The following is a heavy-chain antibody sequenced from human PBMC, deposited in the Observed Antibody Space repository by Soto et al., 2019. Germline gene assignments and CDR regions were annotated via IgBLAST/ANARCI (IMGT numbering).Heavy chain of an antibody. Sequence: SETLSLTFTVSGGSISSGGYYWSWIRQHPGKGLEWIGYIYYSGSTYYNPSLKSRVTISVDTSKNQFSLKLRSVTAAASAVYYCARGRLDFWSGYDWGGMDVWGQGTTVTVSS. J-gene: IGHJ6*02. CDR1: GGSISSGGYY. CDR2: IYYSGST. D-gene: IGHD3-3*01. CDR3: ARGRLDFWSGYDWGGMDV. V-gene: IGHV4-31*03.